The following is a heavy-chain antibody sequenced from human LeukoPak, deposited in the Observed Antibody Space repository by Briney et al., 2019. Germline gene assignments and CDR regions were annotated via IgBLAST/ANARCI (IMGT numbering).Heavy chain of an antibody. J-gene: IGHJ6*02. CDR3: ARGPSIQLWSDPYYYNGMDV. Sequence: SETLSLTCAVYGGSFSGYYWSWIRQPPGKGLEWIGEINHSGSTNYNPSLKSRVTISVDTSKNQFSLKLSSVTAADTAVYYCARGPSIQLWSDPYYYNGMDVWGQGTTVTVS. CDR2: INHSGST. CDR1: GGSFSGYY. V-gene: IGHV4-34*01. D-gene: IGHD5-18*01.